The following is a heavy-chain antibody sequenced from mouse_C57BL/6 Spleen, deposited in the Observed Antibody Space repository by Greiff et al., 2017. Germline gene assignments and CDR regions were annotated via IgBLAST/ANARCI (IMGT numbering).Heavy chain of an antibody. J-gene: IGHJ4*01. Sequence: QVQLQQPGAELVKPGDSVKVSCKASGYTFTSYWMHWVKQRPGQGLEWIGRIQPSDSDTNYNQKVKGKATLTVNNSSSTAYMKFRILTSEDSSVYYCAIAYDGSGDYAMDYWGQGTSVTVSS. CDR2: IQPSDSDT. V-gene: IGHV1-74*01. D-gene: IGHD2-3*01. CDR3: AIAYDGSGDYAMDY. CDR1: GYTFTSYW.